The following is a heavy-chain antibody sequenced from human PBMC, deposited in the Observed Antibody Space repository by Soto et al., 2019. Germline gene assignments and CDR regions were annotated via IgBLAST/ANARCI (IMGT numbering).Heavy chain of an antibody. J-gene: IGHJ4*02. CDR2: MNPNSGNT. CDR3: ARSLRAVAGTGVVY. D-gene: IGHD6-19*01. Sequence: QVQLVQSGAEVKKPGASVKVSCKASGYTFTSYDINWVRQATGQGLEWMGWMNPNSGNTGYAQKFQGRVTMTRNNSISTAYMELSSLRSEDTAVYYCARSLRAVAGTGVVYWGQGTLVTVSS. V-gene: IGHV1-8*01. CDR1: GYTFTSYD.